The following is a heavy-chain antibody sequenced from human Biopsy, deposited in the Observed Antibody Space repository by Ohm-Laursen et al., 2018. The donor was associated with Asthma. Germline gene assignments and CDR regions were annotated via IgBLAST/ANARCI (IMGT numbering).Heavy chain of an antibody. V-gene: IGHV1-69*13. Sequence: SVKVSCKSPGGTFNTYVIGWVRQAPGQGLEWMGGINSVFGTTTYPQKFQDRVTITADDSMSTVYMELSNLRSEDTAVYYCARKAGSCISRTCYSLDFWGQGTLVTVSS. CDR1: GGTFNTYV. D-gene: IGHD2-2*01. CDR3: ARKAGSCISRTCYSLDF. J-gene: IGHJ4*02. CDR2: INSVFGTT.